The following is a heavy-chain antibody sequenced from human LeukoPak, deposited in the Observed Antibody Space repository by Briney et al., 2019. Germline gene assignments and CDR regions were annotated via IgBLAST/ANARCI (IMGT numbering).Heavy chain of an antibody. D-gene: IGHD2-2*01. CDR1: GFTFSSYA. CDR3: ARRGGTSGWGAFDI. Sequence: GGSLRLSCAASGFTFSSYAMSWVHQAPGKGLEWVSAISGSGGSTYNADSVKGRFTISRDNSKNTLYLQMNSLRREDTAVYYCARRGGTSGWGAFDIWGQGTMVTVSS. J-gene: IGHJ3*02. CDR2: ISGSGGST. V-gene: IGHV3-23*01.